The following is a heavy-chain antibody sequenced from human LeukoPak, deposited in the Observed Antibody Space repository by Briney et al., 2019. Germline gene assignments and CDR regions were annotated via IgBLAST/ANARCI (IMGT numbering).Heavy chain of an antibody. Sequence: GGSLGLSCAASGFTFSSYAMSWVGQTPGKGLDWVSTIRGNGDTTYYADSVKGRFTISRDNSKNTLYLQMNSLSAEDTAVYYCAKGDGYNKGYYFDYWGQGTLVTVSS. CDR2: IRGNGDTT. V-gene: IGHV3-23*01. D-gene: IGHD5-24*01. CDR3: AKGDGYNKGYYFDY. CDR1: GFTFSSYA. J-gene: IGHJ4*02.